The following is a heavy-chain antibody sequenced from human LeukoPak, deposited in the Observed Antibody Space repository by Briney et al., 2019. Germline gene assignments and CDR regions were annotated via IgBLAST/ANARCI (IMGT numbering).Heavy chain of an antibody. Sequence: GGSLRLSCAVSGFTFSSYAMNWVRQAPGKGLEWVSYTSSSSSTIYYADSVKGRFTISRDNAKNSLYLQMNSLRAEDTAVYYCATHELKDAFDIWGQGTMVTVSS. V-gene: IGHV3-48*01. CDR2: TSSSSSTI. D-gene: IGHD3-10*01. CDR3: ATHELKDAFDI. CDR1: GFTFSSYA. J-gene: IGHJ3*02.